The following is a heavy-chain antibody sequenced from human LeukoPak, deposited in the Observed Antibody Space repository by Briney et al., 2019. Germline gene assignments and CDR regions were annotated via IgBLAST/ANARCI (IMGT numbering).Heavy chain of an antibody. D-gene: IGHD6-19*01. V-gene: IGHV3-23*01. CDR1: GFTFSSYA. CDR3: AKVRSSGWYYFDY. Sequence: GGSPRLSCAASGFTFSSYAMSWVRQAPGKGLEWVSAISGSGGSTYYADSVKGRFTISRDNSKNTLYLQMNSLRAEDTAVYYCAKVRSSGWYYFDYWGQGTLVTVSS. CDR2: ISGSGGST. J-gene: IGHJ4*02.